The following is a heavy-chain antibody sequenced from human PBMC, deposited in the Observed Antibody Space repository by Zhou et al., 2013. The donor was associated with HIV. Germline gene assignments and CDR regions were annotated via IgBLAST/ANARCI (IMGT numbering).Heavy chain of an antibody. CDR2: INPNSGDT. J-gene: IGHJ6*03. D-gene: IGHD5-12*01. CDR3: ARGLDIVATQYIHYYYYMDV. V-gene: IGHV1-2*02. Sequence: QVHLVQSGAEVKKPGASVKVSCKASGYTFTAYYIHWMRQAPGQGLEWMGWINPNSGDTKNTQKFQGRVTITRNTSISTAYMELSSLRSEDTAVYYCARGLDIVATQYIHYYYYMDVWGKGTTVTVSS. CDR1: GYTFTAYY.